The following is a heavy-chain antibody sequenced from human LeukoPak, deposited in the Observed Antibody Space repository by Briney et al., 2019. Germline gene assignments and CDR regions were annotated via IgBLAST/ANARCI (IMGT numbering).Heavy chain of an antibody. CDR1: GFTFSNYW. CDR2: IKPDGSEK. Sequence: TGGSLRLSCVASGFTFSNYWMTWVRQAPGKGLEWVANIKPDGSEKHFVDSVEGRFTISRDNAKNALFLQMSSLRVEDTAVYYCARLPPNNHAYFDNWGQGTLVTVSS. J-gene: IGHJ4*02. V-gene: IGHV3-7*05. D-gene: IGHD3-16*01. CDR3: ARLPPNNHAYFDN.